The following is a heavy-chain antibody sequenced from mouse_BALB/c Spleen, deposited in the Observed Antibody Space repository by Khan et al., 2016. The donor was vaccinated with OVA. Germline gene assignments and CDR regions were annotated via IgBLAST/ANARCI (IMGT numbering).Heavy chain of an antibody. CDR1: GYTFTSYW. CDR3: ARDRIDY. CDR2: INPTSGYP. V-gene: IGHV1-7*01. Sequence: QVQLKQSGAELAKPGASVKMSCKASGYTFTSYWMHWIKQRPGQGLEWIGYINPTSGYPDYNQKFRDKATLTADKPSSTAYMQLNSLTSDDSAVYYCARDRIDYGGQGTTLTVAA. J-gene: IGHJ2*01.